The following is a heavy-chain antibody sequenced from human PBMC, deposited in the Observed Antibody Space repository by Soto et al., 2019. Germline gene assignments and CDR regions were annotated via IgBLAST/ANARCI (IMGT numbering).Heavy chain of an antibody. J-gene: IGHJ4*02. D-gene: IGHD3-10*01. CDR3: XNHDYGSGSYYLKYFAY. CDR2: ISDSGGTT. V-gene: IGHV3-23*01. Sequence: PGGSLRPSCAVSGFTVSSFAMSWVRQAPGKGLQWVSGISDSGGTTYYADSVKGRFTISRNRATNTLFLQMNSLRAEDTAVYYCXNHDYGSGSYYLKYFAYWGQGALVTVSS. CDR1: GFTVSSFA.